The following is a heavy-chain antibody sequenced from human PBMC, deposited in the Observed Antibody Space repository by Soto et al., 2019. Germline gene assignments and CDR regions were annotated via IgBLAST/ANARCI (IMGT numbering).Heavy chain of an antibody. V-gene: IGHV3-74*01. CDR2: INSDGSST. CDR3: AYCSSTSCYH. Sequence: GGSLRLSCAASGFTFSNYWMHWVRQAPDKGLVWVSRINSDGSSTSYADSVRGRFTISRDNAKNTLYLQMNSLRAEDTAVYYCAYCSSTSCYHWGQGTLVTVSS. CDR1: GFTFSNYW. J-gene: IGHJ4*02. D-gene: IGHD2-2*01.